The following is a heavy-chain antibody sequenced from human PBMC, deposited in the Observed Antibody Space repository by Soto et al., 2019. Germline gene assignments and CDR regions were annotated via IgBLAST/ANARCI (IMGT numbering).Heavy chain of an antibody. CDR3: TTCGDWSLYYYYYYYMDV. J-gene: IGHJ6*03. Sequence: GGSLRLSCAASGFTFSNAWMSWVRQAPGKGLEWVGRIKSKTDGGTTDYAAPVKGRFTISRDDSKNTLYLQMNSLKTEDTAVYYCTTCGDWSLYYYYYYYMDVWGKGTTVTVSS. D-gene: IGHD2-21*02. CDR2: IKSKTDGGTT. CDR1: GFTFSNAW. V-gene: IGHV3-15*01.